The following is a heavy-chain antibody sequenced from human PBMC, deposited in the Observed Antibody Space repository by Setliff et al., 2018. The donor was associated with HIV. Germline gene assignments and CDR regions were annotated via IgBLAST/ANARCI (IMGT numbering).Heavy chain of an antibody. D-gene: IGHD5-18*01. J-gene: IGHJ6*03. CDR1: GYTFTSYA. Sequence: ASVKVSCKASGYTFTSYAMHWVRQAPGQRLEWMGWINAGNGNTKYSQKFQGRVTITRDTSASTAYMELSSLRSEDTAVYYCARDTAMVPYYYYYMDVWGKGTTVTVS. V-gene: IGHV1-3*01. CDR3: ARDTAMVPYYYYYMDV. CDR2: INAGNGNT.